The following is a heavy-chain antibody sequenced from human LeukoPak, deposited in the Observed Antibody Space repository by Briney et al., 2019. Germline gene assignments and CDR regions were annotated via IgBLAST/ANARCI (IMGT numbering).Heavy chain of an antibody. D-gene: IGHD3-9*01. J-gene: IGHJ4*02. Sequence: EGSLRLSCVASGFTFSSYAMHWVRQTPGKGLEYVSGINSNGGSTHYANSVKGRFTISRDNSKHTLYLQMNSLRAEDTAVYYCATGLRYFPYYFDYWGQGTLVTVSS. CDR1: GFTFSSYA. V-gene: IGHV3-64*01. CDR2: INSNGGST. CDR3: ATGLRYFPYYFDY.